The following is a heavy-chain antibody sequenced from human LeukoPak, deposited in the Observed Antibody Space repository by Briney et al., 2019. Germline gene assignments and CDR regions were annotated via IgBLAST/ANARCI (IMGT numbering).Heavy chain of an antibody. V-gene: IGHV4-4*07. D-gene: IGHD6-19*01. CDR3: ARGVAGAGEDYFDY. CDR1: GGSISSYY. Sequence: SETLSLTCTASGGSISSYYWSWIRQPAGKGLEWIGRIYTSGSTNYNPSLKSRVTMSVDTSKNQFSLKLSSVTAADTAVYYCARGVAGAGEDYFDYWGQGTLATVSS. J-gene: IGHJ4*02. CDR2: IYTSGST.